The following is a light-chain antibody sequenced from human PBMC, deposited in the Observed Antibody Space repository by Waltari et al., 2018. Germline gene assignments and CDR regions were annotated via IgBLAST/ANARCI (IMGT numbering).Light chain of an antibody. V-gene: IGKV4-1*01. CDR1: PSVLFGSTGKNY. J-gene: IGKJ3*01. CDR2: WAS. Sequence: DIVMTQTPDSLSVSLSVRPPVSCRCSPSVLFGSTGKNYLAWYQQKPGQPPTLLIYWASTRESGVPDRFSGSGSGTYFTLTISRVEAEDVAFYYCQQYDTAPVTFGPGTKV. CDR3: QQYDTAPVT.